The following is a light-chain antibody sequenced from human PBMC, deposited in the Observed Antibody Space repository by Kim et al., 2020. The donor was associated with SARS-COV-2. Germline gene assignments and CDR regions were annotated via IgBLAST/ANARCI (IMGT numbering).Light chain of an antibody. J-gene: IGLJ2*01. CDR2: AVK. V-gene: IGLV2-14*03. CDR1: SSDIGNKNY. Sequence: SSTSANTGTSSDIGNKNYDTEYQQPPGKAPKLMIYAVKKRPSGVHIRFSGCKTGHTASLIISGIQAEDEADYYCTSYTGSGILWDFGGGTTLTVL. CDR3: TSYTGSGILWD.